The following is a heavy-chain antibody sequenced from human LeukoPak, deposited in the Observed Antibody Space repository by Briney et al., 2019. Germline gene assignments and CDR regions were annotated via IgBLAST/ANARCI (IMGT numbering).Heavy chain of an antibody. V-gene: IGHV1-69*10. Sequence: SVKVSCKASGGTFTSYAISWVRQAPGQGLEWMGGIIPIFGIANYAQKLQGRVTITADKSTSTTYMELSSLRSEDTAVYYCARDGGKDIVVVPAADNWFDPWGQGTLVTVSS. CDR2: IIPIFGIA. CDR1: GGTFTSYA. D-gene: IGHD2-2*01. J-gene: IGHJ5*02. CDR3: ARDGGKDIVVVPAADNWFDP.